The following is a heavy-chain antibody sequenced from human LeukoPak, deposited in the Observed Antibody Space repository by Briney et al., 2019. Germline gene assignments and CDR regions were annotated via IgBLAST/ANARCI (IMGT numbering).Heavy chain of an antibody. Sequence: SETLSLTCTVSGASISGSYWNWVRQPPGRGLEWIGYVYSSGSADYNPSLKSRVAISVDASKNQFSLKLTSVTAADTAVYYCANSYDSKIVPFDNWGQGALVTVSS. CDR3: ANSYDSKIVPFDN. CDR1: GASISGSY. D-gene: IGHD3-22*01. J-gene: IGHJ4*02. CDR2: VYSSGSA. V-gene: IGHV4-4*09.